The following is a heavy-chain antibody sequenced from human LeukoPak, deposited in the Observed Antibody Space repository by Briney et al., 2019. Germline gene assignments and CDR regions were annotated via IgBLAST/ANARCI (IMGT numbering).Heavy chain of an antibody. CDR1: GFTFSSYW. CDR2: INSDGSST. J-gene: IGHJ4*02. CDR3: ARGHSSGWYYFDY. D-gene: IGHD6-19*01. Sequence: GGSLRLSCAASGFTFSSYWMPWVRQAPGKGLVWVSRINSDGSSTSYADSVKGRFTISRDNAKNTLYLQMNSLRAEDTAVYYCARGHSSGWYYFDYWGQGTLVTVSS. V-gene: IGHV3-74*01.